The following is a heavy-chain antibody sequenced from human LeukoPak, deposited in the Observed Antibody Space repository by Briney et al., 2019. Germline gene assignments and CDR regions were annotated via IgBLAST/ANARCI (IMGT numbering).Heavy chain of an antibody. CDR2: IKSKAYVGTT. J-gene: IGHJ4*02. D-gene: IGHD3-3*01. V-gene: IGHV3-49*03. CDR3: RRGSYDYWKKAFFDY. Sequence: PGGSLRLSCSAFGFTFRVYAMSWFRRAPGEGLEWVGFIKSKAYVGTTEYDASVKGRFNISVDDSNSIAYLQMNSLKTEDTAMYYCRRGSYDYWKKAFFDYWGQGTLVTVSS. CDR1: GFTFRVYA.